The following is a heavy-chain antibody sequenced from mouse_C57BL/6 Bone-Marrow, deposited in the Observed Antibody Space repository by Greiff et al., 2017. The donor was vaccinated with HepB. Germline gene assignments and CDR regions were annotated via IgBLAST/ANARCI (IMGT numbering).Heavy chain of an antibody. D-gene: IGHD2-5*01. CDR2: ISNFAYSN. V-gene: IGHV5-15*04. Sequence: DVMLVESGGGLVLPGGSLKLSCAASGFTFSDYGMAWVRQAPRKGLEWVAFISNFAYSNYYADTVTGRFTISRENAKNTLYLKMSSLRSEDTAMYYCARRDSNYVRWYFDVWGTGTTVTVSS. J-gene: IGHJ1*03. CDR1: GFTFSDYG. CDR3: ARRDSNYVRWYFDV.